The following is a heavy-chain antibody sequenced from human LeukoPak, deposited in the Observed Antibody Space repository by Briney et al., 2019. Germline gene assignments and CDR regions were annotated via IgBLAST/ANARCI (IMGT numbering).Heavy chain of an antibody. CDR1: GYSFTSYW. Sequence: GESLKISRKGSGYSFTSYWIGWVRQMPGKGLEWMGIIYPGDSDTRYSPSFQGQVSISADKSISTAYLQWSSLKASDTAMYYCARGVYCSSTSCQLRYYYYMDVWGKGTTVTVSS. V-gene: IGHV5-51*01. J-gene: IGHJ6*03. CDR3: ARGVYCSSTSCQLRYYYYMDV. CDR2: IYPGDSDT. D-gene: IGHD2-2*01.